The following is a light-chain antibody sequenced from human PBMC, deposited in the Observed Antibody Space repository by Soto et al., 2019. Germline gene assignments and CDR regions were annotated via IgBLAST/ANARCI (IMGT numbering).Light chain of an antibody. CDR2: GAS. CDR3: QHCVERLPIT. V-gene: IGKV3-20*01. Sequence: TLSPRTLSLSAKGIDIRCCSTSQSVSSRLAWYQQIPGQAPRPLISGASSRATGIPDRFSGSGSGTDFTLTIRRLEPEYFALYYCQHCVERLPITLGQGKRLEIK. J-gene: IGKJ5*01. CDR1: QSVSSR.